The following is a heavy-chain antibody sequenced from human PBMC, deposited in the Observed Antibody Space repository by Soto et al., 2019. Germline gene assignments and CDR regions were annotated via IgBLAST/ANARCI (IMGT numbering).Heavy chain of an antibody. J-gene: IGHJ4*02. CDR1: GGSISSGGYS. CDR3: DRGGVDYYDSSGYYFSPYYFDY. Sequence: QLQLQESGSGLVKPSQTLSLTCAVSGGSISSGGYSWSWIRQPPGKGLEWIGYIDHSGSTYYNPSLESRVTISVDRSKNQFSLKLSSVTAADTAVYYWDRGGVDYYDSSGYYFSPYYFDYWGQGTLVTVAS. V-gene: IGHV4-30-2*01. CDR2: IDHSGST. D-gene: IGHD3-22*01.